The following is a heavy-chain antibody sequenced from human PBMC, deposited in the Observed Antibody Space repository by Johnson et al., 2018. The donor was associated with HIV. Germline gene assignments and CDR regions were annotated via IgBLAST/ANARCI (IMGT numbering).Heavy chain of an antibody. Sequence: VQLVESGGGLVQPGGSLRLSCAASGFTFSSYWMHWVRQAPGKGLVWVSRINSDGSSTSYADSVKGRFTISRDNSRNTLYLQMNSLRVEDTAIYYCARDGESQRLPLGDAFDGWGQGTLVTVAS. CDR1: GFTFSSYW. CDR2: INSDGSST. V-gene: IGHV3-74*01. D-gene: IGHD6-25*01. J-gene: IGHJ3*01. CDR3: ARDGESQRLPLGDAFDG.